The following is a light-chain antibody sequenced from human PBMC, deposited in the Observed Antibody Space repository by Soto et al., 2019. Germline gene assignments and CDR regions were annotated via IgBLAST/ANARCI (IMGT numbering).Light chain of an antibody. CDR1: SSDVGAYDY. V-gene: IGLV2-14*03. Sequence: QSVLTQPASVSGSPGQSITISCTGTSSDVGAYDYVSWYQQHPDKAPKHMIYEVSNRPSGVSNRFSGSKSVNTATLTISGLQTEYEADYYCSSYTSGSTRVFGTGTKVTVL. CDR3: SSYTSGSTRV. CDR2: EVS. J-gene: IGLJ1*01.